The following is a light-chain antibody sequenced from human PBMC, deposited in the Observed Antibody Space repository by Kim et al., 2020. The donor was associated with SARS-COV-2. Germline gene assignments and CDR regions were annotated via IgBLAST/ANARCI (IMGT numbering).Light chain of an antibody. CDR3: SSYTTSATLV. Sequence: GQSITISCTGTSSDVGAYNYVSWYQQHPGNAPKLMIYDVSKRPSGVSNRFSGSKSGNTASLTISGLQADDEADYYCSSYTTSATLVFGGGTQLTVL. CDR2: DVS. J-gene: IGLJ3*02. CDR1: SSDVGAYNY. V-gene: IGLV2-14*03.